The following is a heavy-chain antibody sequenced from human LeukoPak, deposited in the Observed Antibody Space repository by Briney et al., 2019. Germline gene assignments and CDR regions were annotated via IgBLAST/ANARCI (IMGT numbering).Heavy chain of an antibody. CDR1: GYSFTNYW. V-gene: IGHV5-51*01. Sequence: GESLKISCKGSGYSFTNYWIGWVRQMPGKGLEWMGIIYPGDSDTRYSPSFQGQVTISADKSISTAYLQWSSLKASDTVMYYCARQPPYSTVLDAFDIWGQGTMVTVSS. CDR2: IYPGDSDT. D-gene: IGHD2-15*01. CDR3: ARQPPYSTVLDAFDI. J-gene: IGHJ3*02.